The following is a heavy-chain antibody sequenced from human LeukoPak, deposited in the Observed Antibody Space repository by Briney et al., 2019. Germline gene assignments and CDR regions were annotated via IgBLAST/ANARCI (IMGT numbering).Heavy chain of an antibody. CDR3: ARGGPSSRIDY. Sequence: ASVKVSCKASGFTFTSNGFTWVRQAPGQGLEWLGWISAYNGNTNYAQNLQGRVTMTTDTSTSTVYMELRSLRSDDTAVYYCARGGPSSRIDYWGQGTLVTVSS. V-gene: IGHV1-18*01. CDR2: ISAYNGNT. D-gene: IGHD6-19*01. J-gene: IGHJ4*02. CDR1: GFTFTSNG.